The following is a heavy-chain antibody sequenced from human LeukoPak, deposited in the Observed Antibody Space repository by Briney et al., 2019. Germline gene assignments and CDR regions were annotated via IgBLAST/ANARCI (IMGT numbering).Heavy chain of an antibody. CDR1: GGSISSYY. V-gene: IGHV4-4*07. CDR2: IYTSGST. D-gene: IGHD6-13*01. Sequence: SETLSLTCTVSGGSISSYYWSWIRQPAGRGLEWSGRIYTSGSTNYNPSLKSRVTMSVDTSKNQFSLKLSSVTAADTAVYYCAREVRAYSSSWYVFDYWGQGTLVTVSS. J-gene: IGHJ4*02. CDR3: AREVRAYSSSWYVFDY.